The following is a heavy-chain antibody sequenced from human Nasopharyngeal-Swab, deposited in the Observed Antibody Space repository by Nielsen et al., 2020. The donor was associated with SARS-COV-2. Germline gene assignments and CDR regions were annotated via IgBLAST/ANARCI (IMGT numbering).Heavy chain of an antibody. CDR3: AREGGLDYDYVWGSYRPSNWFDP. D-gene: IGHD3-16*02. CDR2: IYYSGST. CDR1: GGSISSYY. J-gene: IGHJ5*02. Sequence: SETLSLPCTVSGGSISSYYWIWIRPPPGKGLKWIGYIYYSGSTNYNPSLKSRVTISVDTSKNQFSLKLSSVTAADTAVYYCAREGGLDYDYVWGSYRPSNWFDPWGQGTLVTVSS. V-gene: IGHV4-59*01.